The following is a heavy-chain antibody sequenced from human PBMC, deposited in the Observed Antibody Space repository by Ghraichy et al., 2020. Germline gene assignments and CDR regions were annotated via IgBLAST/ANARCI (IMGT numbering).Heavy chain of an antibody. CDR2: TRNKVNSYTT. Sequence: GGSLRLSCAASGFTFSDHYMDWVRQAPGKGLEWVGRTRNKVNSYTTEYAASVKGRFTISRDDSKNSLYLQMNSLKTEDTAVYYCARVHASSGYSFDYWGQGTLVTVSS. CDR3: ARVHASSGYSFDY. J-gene: IGHJ4*02. D-gene: IGHD3-22*01. V-gene: IGHV3-72*01. CDR1: GFTFSDHY.